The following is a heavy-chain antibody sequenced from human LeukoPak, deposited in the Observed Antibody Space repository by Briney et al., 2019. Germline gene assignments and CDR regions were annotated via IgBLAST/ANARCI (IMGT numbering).Heavy chain of an antibody. D-gene: IGHD1-26*01. CDR1: GYTFTSYG. V-gene: IGHV1-18*01. CDR3: ARLEELRYWFDP. Sequence: ASVNVSCKASGYTFTSYGISWVRQAPGQGLEWMGWISAYNGNTNYAQKLQGRVTMTTDTSTSTAYMELRSLRSDDTAVYYCARLEELRYWFDPWGQGTLVTVSS. J-gene: IGHJ5*01. CDR2: ISAYNGNT.